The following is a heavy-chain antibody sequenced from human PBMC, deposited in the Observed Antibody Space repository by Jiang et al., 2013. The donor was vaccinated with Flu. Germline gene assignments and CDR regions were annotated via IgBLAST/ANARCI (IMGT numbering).Heavy chain of an antibody. CDR3: ARRSGTRIKDY. CDR2: VDPRSSYT. V-gene: IGHV5-10-1*01. D-gene: IGHD1-26*01. Sequence: GAEVKKPGESLRISCKGSGYPFSDYWITWVRQMPGKGLEWMGRVDPRSSYTANSPSFQGHVTISADKSISTAYLQWSSLKASDTAMYYCARRSGTRIKDYWGQGTLVTVSS. J-gene: IGHJ4*02. CDR1: GYPFSDYW.